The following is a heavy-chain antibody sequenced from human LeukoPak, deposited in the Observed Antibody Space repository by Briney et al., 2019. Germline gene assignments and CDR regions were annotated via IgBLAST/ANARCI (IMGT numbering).Heavy chain of an antibody. D-gene: IGHD4-17*01. CDR3: AGVDGDPNDAFDI. CDR1: GGSISTYF. V-gene: IGHV4-59*01. CDR2: IYYSGTT. Sequence: PSETLSLTCTVSGGSISTYFWSWIRQPPGKGLEWIGYIYYSGTTNYNPSLKSRVTISVDTSKNQFSLKLSSVTAADTAVYYCAGVDGDPNDAFDIWGQGTMVTVSS. J-gene: IGHJ3*02.